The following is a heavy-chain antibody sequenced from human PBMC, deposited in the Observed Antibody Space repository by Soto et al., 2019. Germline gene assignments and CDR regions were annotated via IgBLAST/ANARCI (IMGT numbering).Heavy chain of an antibody. CDR1: GGSISSSSYY. D-gene: IGHD3-3*02. CDR2: IYYSGST. V-gene: IGHV4-39*01. J-gene: IGHJ5*02. Sequence: SETLSLTCTVSGGSISSSSYYLGWIRKPPGKGLEWIGSIYYSGSTYYNPSLKSRVTISVDTSKNQFSLKLSSVTAADTAVYYCASPKIAFYNWFDPWGQGTLVTVSS. CDR3: ASPKIAFYNWFDP.